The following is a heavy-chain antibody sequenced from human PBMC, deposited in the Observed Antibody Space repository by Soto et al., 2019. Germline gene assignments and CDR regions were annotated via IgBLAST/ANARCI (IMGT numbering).Heavy chain of an antibody. D-gene: IGHD6-13*01. CDR3: ARLYSSSWYEDYYYGMDV. J-gene: IGHJ6*02. CDR2: IYYSGST. Sequence: SETLSLTCTVSGGSISSYYWSWIRQPPGKGLEWIGYIYYSGSTNYNPSLKSRVTISVDTSKNQFSLKLSSVTAADTAVYYRARLYSSSWYEDYYYGMDVWGQGTTVTVSS. CDR1: GGSISSYY. V-gene: IGHV4-59*01.